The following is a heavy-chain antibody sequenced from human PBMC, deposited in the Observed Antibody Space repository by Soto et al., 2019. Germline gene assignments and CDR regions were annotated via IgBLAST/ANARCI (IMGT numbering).Heavy chain of an antibody. V-gene: IGHV1-69*08. J-gene: IGHJ4*02. CDR1: GGTFSSYT. CDR3: ARERLLYYGDYVGDFDY. CDR2: IIPILGIA. Sequence: QVQLVQSGAEVKKPGSSVKVSCKASGGTFSSYTISWVRQAPGQGLEWIGRIIPILGIANYAQKFQGRVTITEYKSTSTAYMQLSSLRSEDRAVYDCARERLLYYGDYVGDFDYWGQGTLVTVSS. D-gene: IGHD4-17*01.